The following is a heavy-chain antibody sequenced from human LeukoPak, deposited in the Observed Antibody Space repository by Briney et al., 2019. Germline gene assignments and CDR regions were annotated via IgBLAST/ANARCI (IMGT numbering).Heavy chain of an antibody. CDR3: ARDYYDSSGSQYYFDY. J-gene: IGHJ4*02. CDR2: TYYRPKWYN. V-gene: IGHV6-1*01. D-gene: IGHD3-22*01. Sequence: SQTLSLTCAISGDSVSSNSAAWNWIRQSPSRGLEWLGRTYYRPKWYNDYAVSVKSRITINPDTSKNQFSLQLNSVTPEDTAVYYCARDYYDSSGSQYYFDYWGQGTLVTVSS. CDR1: GDSVSSNSAA.